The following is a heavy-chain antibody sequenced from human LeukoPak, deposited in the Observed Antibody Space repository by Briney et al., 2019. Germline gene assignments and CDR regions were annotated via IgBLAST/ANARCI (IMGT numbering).Heavy chain of an antibody. J-gene: IGHJ4*02. CDR1: GYTFTGHY. Sequence: ASVKVSCKASGYTFTGHYMHWVRQAPGQGLEWMGWINPNSGGTNYAQKFQGRVTMTRDTSISTAYMELSRLRSDDTAVYYCARGPDPNYDFWSGYPDYWGQGTLVTVSS. D-gene: IGHD3-3*01. CDR2: INPNSGGT. CDR3: ARGPDPNYDFWSGYPDY. V-gene: IGHV1-2*02.